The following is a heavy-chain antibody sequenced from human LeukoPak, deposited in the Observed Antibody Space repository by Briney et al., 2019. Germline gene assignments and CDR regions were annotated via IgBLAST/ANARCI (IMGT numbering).Heavy chain of an antibody. J-gene: IGHJ1*01. CDR3: AGSKLSSSWYLYFQH. CDR1: GGSISSYY. D-gene: IGHD6-13*01. Sequence: SETLSLTCTVSGGSISSYYWSWIRQPPGKGLEWIGYIYYSGSTNYNPSLKSRVTISVDTSKNQFSLKLSSVTAADTAVYYCAGSKLSSSWYLYFQHWGQGILVTVSS. V-gene: IGHV4-59*01. CDR2: IYYSGST.